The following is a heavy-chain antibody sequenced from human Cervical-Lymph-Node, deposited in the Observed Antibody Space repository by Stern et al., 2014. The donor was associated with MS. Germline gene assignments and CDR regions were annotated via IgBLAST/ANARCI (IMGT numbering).Heavy chain of an antibody. CDR3: ARRYFYGSGSLSDF. Sequence: EVQLVESGGGLVTPGGSLRLSCAASGFAFSRYSMSWVRQAPGKGLEWVSSISLSSTYIYYADSVKGRFTISRDNAKNSLYLQMNSLRAEDTAVYYCARRYFYGSGSLSDFWGQGTLVTVSS. J-gene: IGHJ4*02. D-gene: IGHD3-10*01. CDR1: GFAFSRYS. CDR2: ISLSSTYI. V-gene: IGHV3-21*01.